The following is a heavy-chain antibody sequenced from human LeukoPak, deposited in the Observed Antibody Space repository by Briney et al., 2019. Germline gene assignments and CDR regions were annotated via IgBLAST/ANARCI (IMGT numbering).Heavy chain of an antibody. J-gene: IGHJ5*02. D-gene: IGHD3-3*01. CDR2: VHHSGRT. Sequence: SETLSLTCTVSGGSISNNNYYWGWVRHPPGKGLEWIGSVHHSGRTYYNPSLKSRVTISVDTSKNQFSLKLNSVTAADTAVYYCARDHLANLASRLFDPWGQGSLVTVSS. CDR3: ARDHLANLASRLFDP. V-gene: IGHV4-39*07. CDR1: GGSISNNNYY.